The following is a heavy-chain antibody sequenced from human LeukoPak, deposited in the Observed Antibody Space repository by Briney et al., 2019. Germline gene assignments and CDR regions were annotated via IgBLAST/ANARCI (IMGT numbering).Heavy chain of an antibody. CDR2: VSHDGGTK. D-gene: IGHD6-25*01. Sequence: GGALRLSCAASGFTFSNYGMQWVREAPGKGLEWLAVVSHDGGTKFYADSVKGRFTISRDNSKNTLDLEMYGLRTEDTAVYYCAKEPTSYSSGWYFQDWGQGTLVTVS. J-gene: IGHJ1*01. CDR1: GFTFSNYG. V-gene: IGHV3-30*18. CDR3: AKEPTSYSSGWYFQD.